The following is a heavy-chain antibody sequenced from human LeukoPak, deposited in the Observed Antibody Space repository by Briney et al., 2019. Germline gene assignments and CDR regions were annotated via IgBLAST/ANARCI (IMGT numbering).Heavy chain of an antibody. J-gene: IGHJ6*02. Sequence: GGSLRLSCAASGFTFSSYSMNWVRQAPGKGLEWVSSISSSSSYIYYADSVKGRFTISRDNAKNSLYLQMNSLRAEDTAVYYCARDRGYSGYESHYGRDVWGQGTTVTVS. V-gene: IGHV3-21*01. D-gene: IGHD5-12*01. CDR3: ARDRGYSGYESHYGRDV. CDR2: ISSSSSYI. CDR1: GFTFSSYS.